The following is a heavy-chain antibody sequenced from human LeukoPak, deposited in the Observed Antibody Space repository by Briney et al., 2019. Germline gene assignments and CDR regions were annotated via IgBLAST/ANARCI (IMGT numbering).Heavy chain of an antibody. V-gene: IGHV4-39*07. CDR2: IYDSGST. CDR1: GGSISSSSYC. J-gene: IGHJ5*02. Sequence: SETLSLTCTVAGGSISSSSYCWGWILQPPGKGLEGIGSIYDSGSTYYNPSLKSRVTISVDTSKNQFSLQLSSVTAAETAVYYCARDKQLGVDPWGQGTLVTVSS. CDR3: ARDKQLGVDP. D-gene: IGHD6-13*01.